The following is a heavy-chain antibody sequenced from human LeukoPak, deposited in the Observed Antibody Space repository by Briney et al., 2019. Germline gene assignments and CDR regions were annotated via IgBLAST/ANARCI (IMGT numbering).Heavy chain of an antibody. CDR3: AREPAGGFITRFDY. Sequence: GGSLRLSCAASGFTFSSYSMNWVRQAPGKGLEWVANIKQDGSEKYYVDSVKGRFTISRDNAKNSLYLQMNSLRAEDTAVYYCAREPAGGFITRFDYWGQGTLVTVSS. CDR2: IKQDGSEK. CDR1: GFTFSSYS. J-gene: IGHJ4*02. V-gene: IGHV3-7*01. D-gene: IGHD3-10*01.